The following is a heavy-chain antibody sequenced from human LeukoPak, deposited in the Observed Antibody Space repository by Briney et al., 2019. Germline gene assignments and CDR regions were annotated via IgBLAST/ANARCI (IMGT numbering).Heavy chain of an antibody. D-gene: IGHD3-22*01. J-gene: IGHJ2*01. CDR1: GGSISGYY. CDR3: ARGSDHYDSSGYRYFDL. Sequence: SETLSLTCTVSGGSISGYYWSWIRQPPGKGLDWIGYIYYSGSTNYNPSLKSRVTISVDTSKDQFSLKLSSVTAADTAVYYCARGSDHYDSSGYRYFDLWGRGTLATVSS. CDR2: IYYSGST. V-gene: IGHV4-59*01.